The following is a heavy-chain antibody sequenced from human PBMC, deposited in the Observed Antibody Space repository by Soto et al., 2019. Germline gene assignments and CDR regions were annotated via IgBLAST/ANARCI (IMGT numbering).Heavy chain of an antibody. CDR3: ARHYPGHPYFDY. Sequence: QVQLQESGPGLVKPSETLSLTCTVSGGSISSYYWSWIRQPPGKGLERIGYIYYSGSTNYNPSLKSRVTISVDTSKNQFSLKLRSVTAADTAVFYCARHYPGHPYFDYWGQGALVTVSS. D-gene: IGHD7-27*01. V-gene: IGHV4-59*08. J-gene: IGHJ4*02. CDR1: GGSISSYY. CDR2: IYYSGST.